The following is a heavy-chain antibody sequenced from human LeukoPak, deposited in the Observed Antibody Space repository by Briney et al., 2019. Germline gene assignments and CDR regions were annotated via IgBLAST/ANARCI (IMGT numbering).Heavy chain of an antibody. J-gene: IGHJ4*02. CDR3: VKGLGYCSTTSCYFDY. CDR1: RFTFSSYG. D-gene: IGHD2-2*01. V-gene: IGHV3-23*01. Sequence: GGTLRLSCAASRFTFSSYGMSWVRQAPGKGLEWVSVISGGGGGTYYADSVKGRFTISRDNSKNTLYLQMNSLRAEDTAVYYCVKGLGYCSTTSCYFDYWGQGTLVTVSS. CDR2: ISGGGGGT.